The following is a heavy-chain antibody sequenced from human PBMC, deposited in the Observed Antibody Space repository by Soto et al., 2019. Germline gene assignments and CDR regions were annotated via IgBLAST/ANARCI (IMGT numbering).Heavy chain of an antibody. CDR3: AREGSRTHSSSWFIFDY. CDR2: ISYDGSNK. D-gene: IGHD6-13*01. V-gene: IGHV3-30-3*01. Sequence: QVQLVESGGGVVQPGRSLRLSCAASGFTFSSYAMHWVRQAPGKGLEWVAVISYDGSNKYYADSVKGRFTISRDNSKNXXYLQMNSLRAEDTAVYYCAREGSRTHSSSWFIFDYWGQGTLVTVSS. CDR1: GFTFSSYA. J-gene: IGHJ4*02.